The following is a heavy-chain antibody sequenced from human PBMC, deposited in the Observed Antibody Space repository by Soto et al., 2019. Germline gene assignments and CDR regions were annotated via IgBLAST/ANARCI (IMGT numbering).Heavy chain of an antibody. CDR2: IYYSGST. CDR3: ARDLIYGMDV. J-gene: IGHJ6*02. D-gene: IGHD2-21*01. Sequence: PSETLSLTCTVSSGSISSSNYYWGWIRQPPGKGLELIGSIYYSGSTYYNPSLKSRVTISVDTSKNQFSLKLSSVTAADTAVYYCARDLIYGMDVWGQGTTVT. V-gene: IGHV4-39*02. CDR1: SGSISSSNYY.